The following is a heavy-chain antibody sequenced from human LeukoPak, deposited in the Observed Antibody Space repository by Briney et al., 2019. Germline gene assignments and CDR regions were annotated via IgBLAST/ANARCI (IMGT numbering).Heavy chain of an antibody. J-gene: IGHJ5*02. Sequence: SETMSLTCAVAGDSISSGGYSWNWLREPPGKALEWIGYLFCTGNTYYNPPLKSPVTISVDKSQNQFSLRLTSVTAADTAVYYCARSQYGSGFDPWGQGTLVTVSS. CDR2: LFCTGNT. CDR3: ARSQYGSGFDP. CDR1: GDSISSGGYS. D-gene: IGHD3-10*01. V-gene: IGHV4-30-4*07.